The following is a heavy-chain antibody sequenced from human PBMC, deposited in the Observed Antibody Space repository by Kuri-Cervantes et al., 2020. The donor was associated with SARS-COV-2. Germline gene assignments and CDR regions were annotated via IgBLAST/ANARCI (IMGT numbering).Heavy chain of an antibody. D-gene: IGHD2-2*01. CDR2: IYYSGST. Sequence: GSLRLSCTVSGGSISSSSYYWGWIRQPPGKGLEWIGSIYYSGSTYYNPSLKSRVTISVDTSKNQFSLKLSSVTAADTAVYYCARAPYARRAFDIWGQGTIV. CDR3: ARAPYARRAFDI. CDR1: GGSISSSSYY. V-gene: IGHV4-39*07. J-gene: IGHJ3*02.